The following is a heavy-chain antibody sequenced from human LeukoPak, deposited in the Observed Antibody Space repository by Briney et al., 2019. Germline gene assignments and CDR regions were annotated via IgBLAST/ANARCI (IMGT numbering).Heavy chain of an antibody. CDR3: ARGVGSSWYGD. D-gene: IGHD6-13*01. CDR1: GGSISSGDYY. CDR2: IYYSGST. Sequence: SETLSLTCTVSGGSISSGDYYWTWIRQPPGKGLEWIGYIYYSGSTYYNPSLKSRLTISVDTSKKQFSLKLISVTAADTAVYFCARGVGSSWYGDWGQGTLVTVSS. J-gene: IGHJ4*02. V-gene: IGHV4-30-4*01.